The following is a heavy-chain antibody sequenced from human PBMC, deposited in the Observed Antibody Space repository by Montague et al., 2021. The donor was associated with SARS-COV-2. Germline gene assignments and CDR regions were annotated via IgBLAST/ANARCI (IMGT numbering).Heavy chain of an antibody. D-gene: IGHD3-3*01. CDR1: GFSLTTTGVG. V-gene: IGHV2-5*02. J-gene: IGHJ6*02. CDR2: IFWDDDK. Sequence: PALVKPTQTLTLTCTFSGFSLTTTGVGVNWIRQPPGKALEWLALIFWDDDKRYSPSLKSRLTITKDTSKNHVVLTMANMDPADPATYYFSHPTRFSSGMDVGGQGTTVTIAS. CDR3: SHPTRFSSGMDV.